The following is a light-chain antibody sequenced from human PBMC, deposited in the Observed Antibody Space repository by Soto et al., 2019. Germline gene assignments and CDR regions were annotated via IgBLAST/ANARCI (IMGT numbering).Light chain of an antibody. J-gene: IGKJ4*01. Sequence: EIVLTQSPATLSLSPGESATLSCRASQSVDTYLVWYQQKPGQAPRLLIYDASNRAVGIPARFSGSGSGTDFTLTISSLEPEDFAVYYCQQRSDWPPLTFGGGTKVEIK. CDR1: QSVDTY. CDR3: QQRSDWPPLT. V-gene: IGKV3-11*01. CDR2: DAS.